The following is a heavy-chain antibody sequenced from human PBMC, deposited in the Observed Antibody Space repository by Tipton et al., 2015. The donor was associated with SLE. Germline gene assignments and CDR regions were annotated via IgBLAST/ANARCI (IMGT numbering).Heavy chain of an antibody. CDR3: ARLLIVPDY. V-gene: IGHV4-39*07. CDR1: GGSISSSSYY. CDR2: INHSGST. Sequence: TLSLTCTVSGGSISSSSYYWGWIRQPPGKGLEWIGEINHSGSTNYNPSLKSRVTISVDTSKNQFSLKLSSVTAADTAVYYCARLLIVPDYWGQGTLVTVSS. D-gene: IGHD3-22*01. J-gene: IGHJ4*02.